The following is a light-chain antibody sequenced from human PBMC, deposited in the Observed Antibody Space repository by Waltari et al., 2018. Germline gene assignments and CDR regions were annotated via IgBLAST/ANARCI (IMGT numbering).Light chain of an antibody. CDR1: QSIGRY. CDR2: ASC. J-gene: IGKJ1*01. Sequence: EIVLTQSPGTLSLSPGERATLSCRASQSIGRYLVWYQQKPCQAPRLLIYASCSRATGIPDRFSCSGSGTDFSLTISRLEPEDFAVYYCQNHERLPATFGQGTKVEIK. V-gene: IGKV3-20*01. CDR3: QNHERLPAT.